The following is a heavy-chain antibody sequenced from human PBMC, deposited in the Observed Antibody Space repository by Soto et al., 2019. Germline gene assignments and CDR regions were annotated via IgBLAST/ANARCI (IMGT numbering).Heavy chain of an antibody. J-gene: IGHJ4*02. CDR2: ISYDGSNK. V-gene: IGHV3-30-3*01. CDR3: ARESDDSSGYYRFDY. D-gene: IGHD3-22*01. Sequence: GGSLRLSCAASGFTFSSYAMHWVRQAPGKGLEWVAVISYDGSNKYYADSVKGRFTISRDNSKNTLYLQMNSLRAEDTAVYYCARESDDSSGYYRFDYWGQGTLVTVSS. CDR1: GFTFSSYA.